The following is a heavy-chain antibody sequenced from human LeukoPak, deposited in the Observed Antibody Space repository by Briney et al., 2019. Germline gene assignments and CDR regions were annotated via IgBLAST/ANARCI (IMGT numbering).Heavy chain of an antibody. J-gene: IGHJ4*02. V-gene: IGHV4-39*01. CDR3: ARLKMATIDY. CDR2: IHYRGNT. Sequence: SETLSLTCTVSGGPISSSNYYWGWIRQPPGKGLEWIGSIHYRGNTYYNPSLKSRVTISVDTSKNQFSLKLSSVTAADTAVYYCARLKMATIDYWGQGTLVTVSS. D-gene: IGHD5-24*01. CDR1: GGPISSSNYY.